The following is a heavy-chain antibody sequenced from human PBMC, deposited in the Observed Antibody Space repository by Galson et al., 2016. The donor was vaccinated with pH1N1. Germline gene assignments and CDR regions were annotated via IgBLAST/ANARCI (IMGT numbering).Heavy chain of an antibody. Sequence: SVKVSCKASGGTFGSYGINWVRHAPGQGLEWMGGIIPIFNTAKYAQNFQGRVTITADESTTTAYMELSSLRSEDTAMYYCAREDYYDTDLSDWYFDLWGRGTLLTVSS. CDR1: GGTFGSYG. CDR2: IIPIFNTA. CDR3: AREDYYDTDLSDWYFDL. V-gene: IGHV1-69*13. J-gene: IGHJ2*01. D-gene: IGHD3-22*01.